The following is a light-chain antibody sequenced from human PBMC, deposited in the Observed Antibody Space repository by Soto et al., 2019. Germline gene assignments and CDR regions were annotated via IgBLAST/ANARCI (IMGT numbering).Light chain of an antibody. J-gene: IGKJ4*01. CDR1: QSISSY. CDR2: AAS. Sequence: DIQMTQSPSSLSASVGYRVTITCRASQSISSYLNWYQQKPGKAPKLLIYAASSLQSGVPSRFSGSGSGTDFTLTISRLHPEDFATYYCQKSYRTPAITFGGGTKVEIK. V-gene: IGKV1-39*01. CDR3: QKSYRTPAIT.